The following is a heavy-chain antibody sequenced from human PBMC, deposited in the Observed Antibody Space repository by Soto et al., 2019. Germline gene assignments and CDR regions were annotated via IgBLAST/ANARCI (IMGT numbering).Heavy chain of an antibody. D-gene: IGHD5-12*01. CDR1: GGTFSTYA. V-gene: IGHV1-69*12. CDR2: IIPMFGTA. Sequence: QVQLVQSGAEVKKPESSVKVSCKAPGGTFSTYAISWVRQAPGQGLEWMGGIIPMFGTANYAQRFQDRVTITADESTTTVYMEVSSLRSEDTAVYFCASGIQRWLRRLNNGYSGWGQGTLVTVSS. J-gene: IGHJ4*02. CDR3: ASGIQRWLRRLNNGYSG.